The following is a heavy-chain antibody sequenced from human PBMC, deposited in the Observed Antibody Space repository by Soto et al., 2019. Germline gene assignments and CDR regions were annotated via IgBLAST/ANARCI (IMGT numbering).Heavy chain of an antibody. CDR2: ISPDGYAT. J-gene: IGHJ4*02. V-gene: IGHV3-23*01. Sequence: QTGGSLRFSCAASGTILSNFPMSWVRQAPGKGLECISFISPDGYATWYPDSVKGRFTISRDNSKSTVYLQMSRLRAEDTAIYYCTKGGVRSGFASWGQGTLVTVSS. D-gene: IGHD1-1*01. CDR1: GTILSNFP. CDR3: TKGGVRSGFAS.